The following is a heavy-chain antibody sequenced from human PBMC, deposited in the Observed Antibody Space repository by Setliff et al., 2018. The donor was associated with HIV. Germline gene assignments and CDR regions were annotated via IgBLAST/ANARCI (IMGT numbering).Heavy chain of an antibody. V-gene: IGHV4-4*02. CDR3: ARRPISPYTLTTGMLDP. J-gene: IGHJ5*02. Sequence: LSLTCAVSGGSISGSNWWSWVRQPPGKGLEWIGEIYHGGSTNYNPSLKSRVTISVDKSKSQISLRLISLTAADTAVYYCARRPISPYTLTTGMLDPWGQGTLVTVSS. CDR2: IYHGGST. CDR1: GGSISGSNW. D-gene: IGHD3-10*01.